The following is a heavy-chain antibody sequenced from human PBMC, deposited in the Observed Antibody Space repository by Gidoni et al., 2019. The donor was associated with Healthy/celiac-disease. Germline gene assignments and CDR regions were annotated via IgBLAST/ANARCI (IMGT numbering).Heavy chain of an antibody. D-gene: IGHD3-3*01. CDR3: ARGGGDVLRS. V-gene: IGHV4-34*01. CDR2: INHSGST. CDR1: GGSFSGYY. Sequence: QVQLQQWRAGLLKPPETLSLTCAVYGGSFSGYYWSWIRQPPGRGLGWIGEINHSGSTNYNPSLKSRVTISVDTSKNQFSLKLGSVTAADTAVYYCARGGGDVLRSWGQGTMVTVSS. J-gene: IGHJ3*01.